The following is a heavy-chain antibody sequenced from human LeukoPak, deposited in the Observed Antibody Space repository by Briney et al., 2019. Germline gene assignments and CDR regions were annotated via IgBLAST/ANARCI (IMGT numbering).Heavy chain of an antibody. J-gene: IGHJ6*03. CDR3: ARVSLGLELGFDYYYMDV. D-gene: IGHD3-16*01. V-gene: IGHV1-69*05. Sequence: SVKVSCKASGGTFSSYAIGWVRQAPGQGLEWMGGIIPIFGTANYAQKFQGRVTITTDESTSTAYMELSSLRSEDTAVYYCARVSLGLELGFDYYYMDVWGKGTTVTVSS. CDR1: GGTFSSYA. CDR2: IIPIFGTA.